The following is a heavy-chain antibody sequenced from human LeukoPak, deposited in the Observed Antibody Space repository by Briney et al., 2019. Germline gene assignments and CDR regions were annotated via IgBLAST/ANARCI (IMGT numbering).Heavy chain of an antibody. V-gene: IGHV1-69*04. CDR3: ASDLQLWFWESYYGMDV. J-gene: IGHJ6*02. Sequence: SVKVSCKASGGTFSSYAISWVRQAPGQGLEWMGRIIPILGIANYAQKFQGRVTITADKSTSTAYMELSSLRSEDTAVYYCASDLQLWFWESYYGMDVWGQGTTVTVSS. CDR2: IIPILGIA. CDR1: GGTFSSYA. D-gene: IGHD3-10*01.